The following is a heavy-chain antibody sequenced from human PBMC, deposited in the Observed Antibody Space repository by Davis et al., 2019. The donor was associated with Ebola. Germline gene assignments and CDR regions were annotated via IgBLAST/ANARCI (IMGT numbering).Heavy chain of an antibody. D-gene: IGHD4-17*01. J-gene: IGHJ4*02. CDR3: ARRAVTTWGYFDY. V-gene: IGHV5-51*01. Sequence: PGGSLRLSCKGSGYSFTSYWIGWVRQMPGKGLEWMGIIYPGDSDTRYSPSFQGQVTISADKSISTAYLQWSSLKASDTAMYYCARRAVTTWGYFDYWGQGTLVTVSS. CDR2: IYPGDSDT. CDR1: GYSFTSYW.